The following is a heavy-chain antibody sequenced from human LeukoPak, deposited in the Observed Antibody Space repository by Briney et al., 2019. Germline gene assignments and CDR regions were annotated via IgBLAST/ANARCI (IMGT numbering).Heavy chain of an antibody. CDR2: IYYSGST. Sequence: SETLSLTCTASGGSVSSGSYYWSWIRQPPGKGLEWIGYIYYSGSTNYNPSLKSRVTISVDTSKNQFSLKVSSVTAADTAVYYCARGVAVAGTFDYWGQGTLVTVSS. V-gene: IGHV4-61*01. D-gene: IGHD6-19*01. CDR3: ARGVAVAGTFDY. CDR1: GGSVSSGSYY. J-gene: IGHJ4*02.